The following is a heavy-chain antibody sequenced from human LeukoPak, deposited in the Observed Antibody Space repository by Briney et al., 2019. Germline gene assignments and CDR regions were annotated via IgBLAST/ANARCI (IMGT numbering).Heavy chain of an antibody. V-gene: IGHV3-53*01. CDR3: ALLGAAGREYFQR. CDR1: GFTVSSTD. Sequence: PGGSLRLSCAASGFTVSSTDMSWVRQAPGKGLEWVSAVYSGGSTFYADSVKGRFTISRDNSKNTLYLQISSLRVEDTAVYYCALLGAAGREYFQRWGQGTLVTVSS. CDR2: VYSGGST. D-gene: IGHD6-13*01. J-gene: IGHJ1*01.